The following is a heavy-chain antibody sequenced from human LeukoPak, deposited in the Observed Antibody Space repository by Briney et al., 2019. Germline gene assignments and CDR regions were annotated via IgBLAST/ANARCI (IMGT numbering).Heavy chain of an antibody. D-gene: IGHD2-2*02. CDR3: ASAYCSSTSCYTGTGDAFDI. CDR2: MNPNSGNT. J-gene: IGHJ3*02. CDR1: GYTFTSYD. Sequence: ASVKVSCKASGYTFTSYDINWVRQATGQGLEWMGWMNPNSGNTGYAQRFQGRVTMTRNTSISTAYMELSSLRSEDTAVYYCASAYCSSTSCYTGTGDAFDIWGQGTMVTVSS. V-gene: IGHV1-8*01.